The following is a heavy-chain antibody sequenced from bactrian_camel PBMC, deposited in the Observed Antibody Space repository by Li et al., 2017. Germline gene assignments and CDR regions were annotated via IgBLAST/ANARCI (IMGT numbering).Heavy chain of an antibody. J-gene: IGHJ4*01. CDR1: GYTYR. D-gene: IGHD2*01. CDR2: IYSRNDYT. Sequence: HVQLVESGGGSVQAGGSLRLACVSNGYTYRMAWFRQAPGKEREAVAGIYSRNDYTYYADSVKGRFAISRVTANNTMYLQMSSAKPEDTAVYYCAARKWYLTFPRRLQRCGPFGTLSTAYWGQGTQVTVS. V-gene: IGHV3S61*01. CDR3: AARKWYLTFPRRLQRCGPFGTLSTAY.